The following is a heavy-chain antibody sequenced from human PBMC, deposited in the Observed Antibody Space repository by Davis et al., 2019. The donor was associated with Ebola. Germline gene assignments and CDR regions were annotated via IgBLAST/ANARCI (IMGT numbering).Heavy chain of an antibody. CDR3: ARDRWDYSTSVAHGNYYGMDV. Sequence: SVKVSCKASGGSFRSYGFDWVRQAPGQGLEWMGGVVVTYGTANYAQKFRGRVTIIADESTSTSYMEVSSLRSEDTAVYYCARDRWDYSTSVAHGNYYGMDVWGQGTTVIVSS. D-gene: IGHD6-6*01. V-gene: IGHV1-69*13. CDR2: VVVTYGTA. J-gene: IGHJ6*02. CDR1: GGSFRSYG.